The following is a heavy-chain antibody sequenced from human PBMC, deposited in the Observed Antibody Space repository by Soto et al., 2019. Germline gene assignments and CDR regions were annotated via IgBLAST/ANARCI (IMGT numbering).Heavy chain of an antibody. J-gene: IGHJ4*02. V-gene: IGHV3-21*01. CDR3: ARDLPTPGIAVAGTIDY. D-gene: IGHD6-19*01. CDR2: ISSSSSYI. Sequence: PGGSLRLSCAASGFTFSSYSMNWVRQAPGKGLEWVSSISSSSSYIYYADSVKGRFTISRDNAKNSLYLQMNSLRAEGTAVYYCARDLPTPGIAVAGTIDYWGQGTLVTVSS. CDR1: GFTFSSYS.